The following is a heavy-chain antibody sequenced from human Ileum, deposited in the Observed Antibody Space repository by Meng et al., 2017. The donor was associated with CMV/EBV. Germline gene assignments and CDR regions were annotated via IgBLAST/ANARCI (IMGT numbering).Heavy chain of an antibody. V-gene: IGHV3-11*05. D-gene: IGHD3-16*01. CDR3: VKGHTMINP. CDR1: GLIFSDYY. Sequence: QGQLVESGGGVVEAGGSLRLFCAASGLIFSDYYMTGIREAPGKGLEWVSYISPTGTDTNYADSVKGRFTISRDNAKKSLFLQMSSLTAEDTAVYYCVKGHTMINPWGQGTLVTVSS. CDR2: ISPTGTDT. J-gene: IGHJ5*02.